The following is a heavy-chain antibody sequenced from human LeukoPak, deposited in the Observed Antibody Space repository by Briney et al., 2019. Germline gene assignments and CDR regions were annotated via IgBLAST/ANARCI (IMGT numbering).Heavy chain of an antibody. CDR1: GFTFGDYA. J-gene: IGHJ4*02. CDR2: IRSKAYGGTT. V-gene: IGHV3-49*03. CDR3: TRAKITMVRGAPDY. Sequence: QPGRSLRLSYTAYGFTFGDYAMRWLRQAPGKGLEWVGFIRSKAYGGTTEYAASVKGRFTISRDDSKSIAYLQMNSLKTEDTAVYYCTRAKITMVRGAPDYWGQGTLVTVSS. D-gene: IGHD3-10*01.